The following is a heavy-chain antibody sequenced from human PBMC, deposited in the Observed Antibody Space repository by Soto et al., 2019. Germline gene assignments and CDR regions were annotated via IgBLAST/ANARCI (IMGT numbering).Heavy chain of an antibody. CDR2: IIPIFGTA. V-gene: IGHV1-69*13. CDR3: ARGPAMDIVVVPAASWFDP. Sequence: GASVKVSCKASGGTFSSYAISWVRQAPGQGLEWMGGIIPIFGTANYAQKFQGRVTTTADESTSTAYMELSSLRSEDTAVYYCARGPAMDIVVVPAASWFDPWGQGTLVTVSS. CDR1: GGTFSSYA. D-gene: IGHD2-2*03. J-gene: IGHJ5*02.